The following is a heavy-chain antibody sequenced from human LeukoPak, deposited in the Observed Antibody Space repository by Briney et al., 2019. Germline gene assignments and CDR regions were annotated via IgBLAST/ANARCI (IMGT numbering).Heavy chain of an antibody. J-gene: IGHJ4*02. CDR3: ARGHSSGWY. Sequence: GASEKVSCKASVYTFTSYDINWVRQATGQGLEWMGWMNPNSGNTGYAQKFQGRVTMTRDTSISTAYMELSSLISDDTAVYYCARGHSSGWYWGQGTLVTVSS. D-gene: IGHD6-19*01. CDR1: VYTFTSYD. V-gene: IGHV1-8*01. CDR2: MNPNSGNT.